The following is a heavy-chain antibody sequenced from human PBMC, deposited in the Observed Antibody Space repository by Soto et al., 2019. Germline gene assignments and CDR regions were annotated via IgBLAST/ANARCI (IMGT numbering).Heavy chain of an antibody. CDR3: ARDLRGHYGP. CDR1: GFNFINFN. CDR2: VSGSSSYI. V-gene: IGHV3-21*06. D-gene: IGHD4-17*01. J-gene: IGHJ3*01. Sequence: PWGSLRLSCEGSGFNFINFNIIWVRHSPLKWLEWVSSVSGSSSYIYYADSVKGRFTVSRDNANNLVFLQMNGLRPEDTAMYYCARDLRGHYGPWGQGTMVTVSS.